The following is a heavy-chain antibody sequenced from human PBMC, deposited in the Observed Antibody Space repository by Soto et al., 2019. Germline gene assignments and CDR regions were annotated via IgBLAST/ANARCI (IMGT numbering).Heavy chain of an antibody. J-gene: IGHJ6*02. Sequence: SETLSLTCAVYGGSFSGYYWSWIRQPPGKGLEWIGEINHSGSTNYNPSLKSRVTISVETSKNQFSLKLSSVTAADTAVYYCAGYSSSWYYYYYGMDVWGQGTTVTVSS. CDR2: INHSGST. V-gene: IGHV4-34*01. CDR1: GGSFSGYY. D-gene: IGHD6-13*01. CDR3: AGYSSSWYYYYYGMDV.